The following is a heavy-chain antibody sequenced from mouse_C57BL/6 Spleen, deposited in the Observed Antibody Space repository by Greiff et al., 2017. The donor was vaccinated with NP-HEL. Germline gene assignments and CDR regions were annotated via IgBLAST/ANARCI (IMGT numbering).Heavy chain of an antibody. V-gene: IGHV5-4*03. Sequence: DVKLVESGGGLVKPGGSLKLSCAASGFTFSSYAMSWVRQTPEKRLEWVATISDGGSYTYYPDNVKGRFTISRDNAKNTLYLQMSQMKSEDTAMYYCARAVYDDHSYYFDYWGQGTTLTVSS. CDR3: ARAVYDDHSYYFDY. D-gene: IGHD2-3*01. CDR1: GFTFSSYA. CDR2: ISDGGSYT. J-gene: IGHJ2*01.